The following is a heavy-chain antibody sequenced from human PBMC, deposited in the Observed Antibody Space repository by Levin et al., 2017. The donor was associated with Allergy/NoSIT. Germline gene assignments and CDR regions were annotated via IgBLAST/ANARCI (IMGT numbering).Heavy chain of an antibody. D-gene: IGHD6-13*01. Sequence: GGSLRLSCAASGFTFDDYAMHWVRQAPGKGLEWVSGISWNSGSIGYADSVKGRFTISRDNAKNSLYLQMNSLRAEDTALYYCAKDTSRYSSSRTLPNYGMDVWGQGTTVTVSS. J-gene: IGHJ6*02. V-gene: IGHV3-9*01. CDR3: AKDTSRYSSSRTLPNYGMDV. CDR2: ISWNSGSI. CDR1: GFTFDDYA.